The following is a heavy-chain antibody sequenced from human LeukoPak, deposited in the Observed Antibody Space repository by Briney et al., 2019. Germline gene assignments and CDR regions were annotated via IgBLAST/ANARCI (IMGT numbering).Heavy chain of an antibody. CDR3: ARSITMIDDAFDI. CDR2: IIPIFGTA. D-gene: IGHD3-22*01. J-gene: IGHJ3*02. CDR1: GGTFSSYA. V-gene: IGHV1-69*06. Sequence: VASVKVSCKASGGTFSSYAISWVRQAPGQGLEWMGGIIPIFGTANYAQKFQGRVTITADKSTSTAYMELSSLRSEDTAVYYCARSITMIDDAFDIWGQGTMVTVSS.